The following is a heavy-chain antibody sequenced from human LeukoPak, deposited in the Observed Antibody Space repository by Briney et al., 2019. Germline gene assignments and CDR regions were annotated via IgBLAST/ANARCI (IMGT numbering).Heavy chain of an antibody. CDR1: GYTFTGYY. CDR3: ARDDTSGKHQPKNWFDP. Sequence: ASVKVSCKASGYTFTGYYMHWVRQAPGQGLEWMGCINPNSGGTNYAQKFQGRVTMTRDTSISTAYMDLSRLRSDDTAVYYCARDDTSGKHQPKNWFDPWGQGTLVTVSS. J-gene: IGHJ5*02. D-gene: IGHD3-16*01. V-gene: IGHV1-2*02. CDR2: INPNSGGT.